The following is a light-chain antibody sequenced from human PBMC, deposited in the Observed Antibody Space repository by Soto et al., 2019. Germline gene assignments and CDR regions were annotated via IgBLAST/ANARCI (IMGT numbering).Light chain of an antibody. J-gene: IGKJ1*01. CDR2: AAS. CDR3: QQSYGTWT. Sequence: VQMTQSPSSLSASVGDRVTITCRASQSISSYLNWHQQKAGKAPKLLIHAASNLESGVPSRFSGSGSGTDFTLTISSLQPEDFATYYCQQSYGTWTFGQGTKVDIK. V-gene: IGKV1-39*01. CDR1: QSISSY.